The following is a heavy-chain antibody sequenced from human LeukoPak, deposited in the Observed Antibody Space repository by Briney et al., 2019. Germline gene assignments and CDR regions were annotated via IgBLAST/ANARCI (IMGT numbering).Heavy chain of an antibody. CDR2: IRSKTYRGTT. V-gene: IGHV3-49*04. D-gene: IGHD5-18*01. CDR1: EFTFGDHA. J-gene: IGHJ6*02. CDR3: SRGPLQLWLHNGMDV. Sequence: GRSLRLSCTTSEFTFGDHAMSWVRQAPGKGLEWVGFIRSKTYRGTTEYAASVKDRFTISRDDSRSIAYLQMNSLRIEDTAVYFCSRGPLQLWLHNGMDVWGQGTTVTVSS.